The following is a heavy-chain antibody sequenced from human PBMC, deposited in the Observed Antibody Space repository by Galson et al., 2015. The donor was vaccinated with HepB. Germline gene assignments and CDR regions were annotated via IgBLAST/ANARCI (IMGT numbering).Heavy chain of an antibody. CDR1: GYTFTGYY. CDR3: ARAGTTVGYYYYCYGMDV. CDR2: INPNSGGT. Sequence: SVKVSCKASGYTFTGYYMHWVRQAPGQGLEWMGWINPNSGGTNYAQKFQGWVTMTRDTSISTAYMELSRLRSDDTAVYCCARAGTTVGYYYYCYGMDVWGQGTTVTVSS. D-gene: IGHD1-7*01. V-gene: IGHV1-2*04. J-gene: IGHJ6*02.